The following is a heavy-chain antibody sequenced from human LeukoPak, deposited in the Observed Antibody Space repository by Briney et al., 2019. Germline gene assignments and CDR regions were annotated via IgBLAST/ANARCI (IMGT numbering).Heavy chain of an antibody. V-gene: IGHV4-59*01. CDR2: ISYSGST. Sequence: KPSETLSLTCTVSXGSISSYYWSWIRQPPGKGLEWIGYISYSGSTNYNPSLKSRVTISVDTSKNQLSLKLSSVTAADTAVYYCARDGAYYYDSSGYYDYWGQGTLVTVSS. D-gene: IGHD3-22*01. CDR3: ARDGAYYYDSSGYYDY. CDR1: XGSISSYY. J-gene: IGHJ4*02.